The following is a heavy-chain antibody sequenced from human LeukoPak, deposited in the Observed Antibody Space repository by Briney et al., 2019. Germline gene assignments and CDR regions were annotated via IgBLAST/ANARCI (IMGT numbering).Heavy chain of an antibody. CDR2: ISISSSYT. J-gene: IGHJ3*02. CDR3: ARDSYEIADDAFDI. D-gene: IGHD3-3*01. Sequence: PGGSLRLSCAASGFTFSSYRMNWVRQAPGKGLGWVSSISISSSYTYYADSVKGRFTISRDNAKNSLYLQMNSLRAEDTAVYYCARDSYEIADDAFDIWGQGTMVTVSS. V-gene: IGHV3-21*01. CDR1: GFTFSSYR.